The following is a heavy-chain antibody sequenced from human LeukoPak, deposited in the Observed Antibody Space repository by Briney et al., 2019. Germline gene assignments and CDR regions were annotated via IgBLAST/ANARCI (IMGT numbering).Heavy chain of an antibody. CDR2: INQSGST. Sequence: PSETLSLTCSVYSGSFGGYYWSWIRQSPEKGLEWIAEINQSGSTNYNPSLKSRVTISVDTPKNQFSLKVTSVVAADTAVYYCATGPGGYYFDYWGQGTLVTVSS. V-gene: IGHV4-34*01. CDR3: ATGPGGYYFDY. CDR1: SGSFGGYY. D-gene: IGHD3-3*01. J-gene: IGHJ4*02.